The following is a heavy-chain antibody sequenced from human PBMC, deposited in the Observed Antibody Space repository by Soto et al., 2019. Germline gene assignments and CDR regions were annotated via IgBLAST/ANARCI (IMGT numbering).Heavy chain of an antibody. J-gene: IGHJ1*01. V-gene: IGHV3-23*01. CDR1: GFTFSSYA. Sequence: PGGSLRLSCAASGFTFSSYAMSWVRQAPGKGLEWVSAISGSGGSTYYADSVKGRFTISRDNSKNTLYLQMNSLRAEDTAVYYCAKVGPSGWYRVKCLQHWGQGTLVTVSS. D-gene: IGHD6-19*01. CDR2: ISGSGGST. CDR3: AKVGPSGWYRVKCLQH.